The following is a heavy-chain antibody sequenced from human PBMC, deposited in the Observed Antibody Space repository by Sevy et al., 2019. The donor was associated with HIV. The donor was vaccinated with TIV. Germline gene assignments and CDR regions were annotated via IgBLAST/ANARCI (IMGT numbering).Heavy chain of an antibody. J-gene: IGHJ4*02. Sequence: GGSLRLSCAASGIAFSTYAMFWVRQAPGKGLEWVSSISAGGYSTYYADSVKGRFTLSRDNSRNTLDLQMNSLRADDTAVYYCAKDFSDVYYYDSSATVDYLGQGTLVTVSS. V-gene: IGHV3-23*01. CDR2: ISAGGYST. CDR3: AKDFSDVYYYDSSATVDY. CDR1: GIAFSTYA. D-gene: IGHD3-22*01.